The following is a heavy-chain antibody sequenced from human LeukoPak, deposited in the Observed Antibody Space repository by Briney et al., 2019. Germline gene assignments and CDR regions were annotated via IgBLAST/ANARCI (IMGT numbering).Heavy chain of an antibody. Sequence: SETLSLTCAVYGGSFSGYYWSWIRQPPGKGLEWIGEINHSGSTNYNPSLKSRVTISVDTSKNQFSLKLSSVTAADTAVYYCARGRYSSSWSIDYWGQGTLVTVSS. CDR2: INHSGST. CDR3: ARGRYSSSWSIDY. J-gene: IGHJ4*02. D-gene: IGHD6-13*01. CDR1: GGSFSGYY. V-gene: IGHV4-34*01.